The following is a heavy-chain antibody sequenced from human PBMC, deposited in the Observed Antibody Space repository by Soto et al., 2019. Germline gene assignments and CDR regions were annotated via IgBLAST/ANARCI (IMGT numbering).Heavy chain of an antibody. Sequence: QVQLVQSGAELKKPGSSVKVSCEASGGSFTSYSFTWVRQAPGQGLEWMGRIIPIQGKANYALKFQDRVTITADRSTRTVYMGLTSLRPEDTAVYFCAKSVVFGDHGYMDVWGKGTTVTVSS. CDR2: IIPIQGKA. J-gene: IGHJ6*03. D-gene: IGHD3-16*01. V-gene: IGHV1-69*02. CDR1: GGSFTSYS. CDR3: AKSVVFGDHGYMDV.